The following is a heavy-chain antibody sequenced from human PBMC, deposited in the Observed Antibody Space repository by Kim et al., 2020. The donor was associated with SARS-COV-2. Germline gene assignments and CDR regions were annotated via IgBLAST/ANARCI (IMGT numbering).Heavy chain of an antibody. CDR2: MNPNGDNK. CDR3: ARGYGFGDLNWFDP. J-gene: IGHJ5*02. D-gene: IGHD3-10*01. Sequence: ASVKVSCKASGYTFSSYEINWVRQASGQGLEWMGWMNPNGDNKDYAQKFQGRVTMTMNTSISTAYMELSSLRAEDTAVYYCARGYGFGDLNWFDPWGQGT. CDR1: GYTFSSYE. V-gene: IGHV1-8*01.